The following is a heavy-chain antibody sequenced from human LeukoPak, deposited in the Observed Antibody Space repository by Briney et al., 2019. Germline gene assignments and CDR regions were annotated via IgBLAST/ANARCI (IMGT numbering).Heavy chain of an antibody. J-gene: IGHJ4*02. CDR2: IASDGSST. CDR3: ARGRPHGNDY. V-gene: IGHV3-74*01. D-gene: IGHD4-23*01. Sequence: GGSLRLSCAASGFTFSSYWMNWVRQAPGKGLVWVSRIASDGSSTTYADSVKGRFSTSRDNAKNTLYLQMNSLRVEDTAVYYCARGRPHGNDYWGQGTLVTVSS. CDR1: GFTFSSYW.